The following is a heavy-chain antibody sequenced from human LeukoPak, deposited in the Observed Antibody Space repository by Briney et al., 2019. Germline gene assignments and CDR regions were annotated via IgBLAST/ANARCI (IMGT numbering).Heavy chain of an antibody. CDR2: ISYEGGYK. CDR1: GFTFSSYA. V-gene: IGHV3-30-3*01. CDR3: ERDRSIGITTADRSFEY. J-gene: IGHJ4*02. D-gene: IGHD3-10*01. Sequence: GGSLRLSCPASGFTFSSYAMHWVRQAAGKGLEWVAVISYEGGYKYYADSVRGRFSISRDNSKNTLYLQKDSLGAEETAVYYCERDRSIGITTADRSFEYWGQGILVSVSS.